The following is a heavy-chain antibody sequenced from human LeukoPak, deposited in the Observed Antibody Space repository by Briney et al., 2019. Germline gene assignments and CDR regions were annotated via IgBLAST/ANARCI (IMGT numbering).Heavy chain of an antibody. Sequence: PGGSLRLSCAASGFTFSSYSMNWVRQAPGKGLEWVSSISSSSSYIYYADSVKGRFTISRDNAKNSLYLQMNSLRAEDTAVYYCARATDLLRRPEPPVDYWGQGTLVTVSS. CDR2: ISSSSSYI. CDR3: ARATDLLRRPEPPVDY. J-gene: IGHJ4*02. CDR1: GFTFSSYS. V-gene: IGHV3-21*01. D-gene: IGHD1-14*01.